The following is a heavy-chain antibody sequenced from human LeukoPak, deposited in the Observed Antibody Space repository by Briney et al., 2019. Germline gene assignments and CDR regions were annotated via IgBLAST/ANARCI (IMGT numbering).Heavy chain of an antibody. CDR1: GFTFDNYR. CDR2: VNADGGNT. CDR3: TKRVKYGGTWDHFAD. Sequence: GGSLRLSCAASGFTFDNYRMSWVRQAPEKGLEWVSTVNADGGNTYYADSVKGRFTISRDNSKGTLILQMNSLRVEDTALYYCTKRVKYGGTWDHFADWGQGTLVTVSS. V-gene: IGHV3-23*01. D-gene: IGHD1-26*01. J-gene: IGHJ4*02.